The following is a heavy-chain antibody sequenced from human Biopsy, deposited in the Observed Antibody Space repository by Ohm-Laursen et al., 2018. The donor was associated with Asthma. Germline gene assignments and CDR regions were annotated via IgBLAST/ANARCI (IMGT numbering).Heavy chain of an antibody. V-gene: IGHV1-18*01. D-gene: IGHD3-10*01. Sequence: SVKVSCKTSGYTFNSAGITWVRQAPGQGLEWMGWISVYNGNAKVAQKLQDRVTMITDTSTSTAYMELRGLRSDDTAVYFCARAVDYSHYYGIDVWGQGTTVTVS. CDR2: ISVYNGNA. CDR3: ARAVDYSHYYGIDV. CDR1: GYTFNSAG. J-gene: IGHJ6*02.